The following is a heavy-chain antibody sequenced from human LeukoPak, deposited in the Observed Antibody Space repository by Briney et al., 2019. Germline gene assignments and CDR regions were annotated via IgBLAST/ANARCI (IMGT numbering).Heavy chain of an antibody. D-gene: IGHD6-13*01. J-gene: IGHJ5*02. V-gene: IGHV4-59*08. CDR2: IYYSGST. Sequence: PSETLSLTCTVSGGSISSYYWSWIRQPPGKGLEWIGYIYYSGSTNYNPSLKSRVTVSLDMSKNQFSLKLNSVTAADTALYYCARAYSSSWYWNWFDPWGQGTLVTVSS. CDR1: GGSISSYY. CDR3: ARAYSSSWYWNWFDP.